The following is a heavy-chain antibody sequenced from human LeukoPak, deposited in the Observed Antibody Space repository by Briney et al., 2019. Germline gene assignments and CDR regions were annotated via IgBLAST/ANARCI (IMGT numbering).Heavy chain of an antibody. CDR1: GFTFSSYW. D-gene: IGHD1-26*01. CDR2: IASDGST. Sequence: GGSLRLSCAASGFTFSSYWMHWVRQAPGKGLVWVSRIASDGSTVYADSVKGRFTISRDNAKDTVYLQMNSLRVGDTAVYYCIGSGGWPGYWGQGTLVTVSS. CDR3: IGSGGWPGY. V-gene: IGHV3-74*01. J-gene: IGHJ4*02.